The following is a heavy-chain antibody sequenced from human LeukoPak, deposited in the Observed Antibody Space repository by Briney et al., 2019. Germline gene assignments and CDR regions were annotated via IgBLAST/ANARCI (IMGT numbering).Heavy chain of an antibody. CDR1: GGSVSDYY. CDR3: ASRKLGNDY. V-gene: IGHV4-59*02. Sequence: SSETLSLTCTVSGGSVSDYYWSWIRQSPGKGLEWIGYIYYTGSTSYNPSLRSRVTMSADTSKNQFSLELSSVTAADTAVYYCASRKLGNDYWGQGTLVTVSS. J-gene: IGHJ4*02. D-gene: IGHD7-27*01. CDR2: IYYTGST.